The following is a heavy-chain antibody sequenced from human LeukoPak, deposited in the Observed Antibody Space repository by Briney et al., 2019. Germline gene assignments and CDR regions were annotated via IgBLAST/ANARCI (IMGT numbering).Heavy chain of an antibody. CDR2: INAGNGYT. J-gene: IGHJ4*02. CDR1: GYTLGSYT. CDR3: AREDLAAAGSLGY. Sequence: ASVKVSCKASGYTLGSYTMHWVRQAPGQSLEWMGWINAGNGYTKYSQEFQDRITITRDTSASTVYMELSSLRSEDMGIYYCAREDLAAAGSLGYWGQGTLVTVTS. D-gene: IGHD6-13*01. V-gene: IGHV1-3*03.